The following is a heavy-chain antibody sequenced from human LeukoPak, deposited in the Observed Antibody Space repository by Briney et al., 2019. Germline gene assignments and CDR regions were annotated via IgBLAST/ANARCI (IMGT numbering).Heavy chain of an antibody. CDR3: GRFSQAPDYHGRGNYFFLGY. D-gene: IGHD3-10*01. CDR1: RYTFTSYD. V-gene: IGHV1-8*01. J-gene: IGHJ4*01. CDR2: MNPNTGNT. Sequence: ASVKVSCKGYRYTFTSYDINWVRQAPGQGLEWMGWMNPNTGNTGYAPKFQGRVTMTRDTSISTAYMELSGLRSEDTAVYYCGRFSQAPDYHGRGNYFFLGYGGQGTRVTVSS.